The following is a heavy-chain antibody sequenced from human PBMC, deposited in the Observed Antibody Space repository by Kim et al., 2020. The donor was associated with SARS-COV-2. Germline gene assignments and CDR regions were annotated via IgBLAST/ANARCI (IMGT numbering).Heavy chain of an antibody. J-gene: IGHJ6*02. CDR2: INHSGST. CDR3: ARTIAAAGTPSLVYYYGMDV. D-gene: IGHD6-13*01. Sequence: SETLSLTCAVYGGSFSGYYWSWIRQPPGKGLEWIGEINHSGSTNYNPSLKSRVTISVDTSKNQFSLKLSSVTAADTAVYYCARTIAAAGTPSLVYYYGMDVWGQGTTVTVSS. CDR1: GGSFSGYY. V-gene: IGHV4-34*01.